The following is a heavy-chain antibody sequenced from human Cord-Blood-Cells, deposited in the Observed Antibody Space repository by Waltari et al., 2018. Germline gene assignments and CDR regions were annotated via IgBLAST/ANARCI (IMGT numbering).Heavy chain of an antibody. CDR2: IRSKANRYAT. D-gene: IGHD4-17*01. J-gene: IGHJ3*02. Sequence: EVQLVESGGGLVQPGGSLKLSCAASGFTFSGSAMHWVRQASGKGLGGVCRIRSKANRYATAYAASVKGRFTISRDDSKNTAYLQMNSLKTEDTAVYYCTSTTVINAFDIWGQGTMVTVSS. CDR3: TSTTVINAFDI. CDR1: GFTFSGSA. V-gene: IGHV3-73*02.